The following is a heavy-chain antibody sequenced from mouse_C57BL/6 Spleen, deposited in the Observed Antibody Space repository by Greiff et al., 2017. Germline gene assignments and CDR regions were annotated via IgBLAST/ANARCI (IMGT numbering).Heavy chain of an antibody. CDR2: INPNSGGT. CDR3: ARDDGYPYYYAMDY. Sequence: QVQLQQPGAELVKPGASVKLSCKASGYTFTSYWMPWVRQSPGRGLEWIGSINPNSGGTKYNETFKSKATLTVDKPSSTGYMQLSSLTSEYSATYYCARDDGYPYYYAMDYWGQGTSVTVSS. D-gene: IGHD2-3*01. J-gene: IGHJ4*01. V-gene: IGHV1-72*01. CDR1: GYTFTSYW.